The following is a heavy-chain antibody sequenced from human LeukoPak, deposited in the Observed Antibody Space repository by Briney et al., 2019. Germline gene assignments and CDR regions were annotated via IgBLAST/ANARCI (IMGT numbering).Heavy chain of an antibody. CDR2: IYYSGST. J-gene: IGHJ4*02. CDR3: ARQKGDREHSSSWYSFDY. Sequence: SETLSLTCTVSGGSISSYYWSWIRQPPGKGLEWIGYIYYSGSTNYNPSLKSRVTISVDTSKNQFSLKLSSVTAADTAVYYCARQKGDREHSSSWYSFDYWGQGTLVTVSS. V-gene: IGHV4-59*01. CDR1: GGSISSYY. D-gene: IGHD6-13*01.